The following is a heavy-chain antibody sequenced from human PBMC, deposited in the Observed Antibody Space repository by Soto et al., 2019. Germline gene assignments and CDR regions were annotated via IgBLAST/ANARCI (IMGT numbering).Heavy chain of an antibody. J-gene: IGHJ4*02. V-gene: IGHV1-3*01. D-gene: IGHD3-9*01. CDR1: GYTFTSYA. CDR3: ARAKGLDPDY. Sequence: QVQLVQSGAEVKKPGASVKVSCKASGYTFTSYAMHWVRQAPGQRLEWIGWINAGNGNTKYSEKFQGRVTITRDTSASTADMELSSLRSEDTAVYYCARAKGLDPDYWGQGTLVTVSS. CDR2: INAGNGNT.